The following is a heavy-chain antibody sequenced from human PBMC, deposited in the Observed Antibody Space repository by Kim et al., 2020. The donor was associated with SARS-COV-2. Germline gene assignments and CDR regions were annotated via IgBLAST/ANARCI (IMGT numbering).Heavy chain of an antibody. D-gene: IGHD3-3*01. Sequence: GGSLRLSCAASGFTFSSYGMHWVRQAPGKGLEWVAVISYDGSNKYYADSVKGRFTISRDNSKNTLYLQMNSLRAEDTAVYYCAKDQKYYDFCSGYFAGLDDAENYDYYGRDVWGQGTTVTVSS. J-gene: IGHJ6*02. CDR2: ISYDGSNK. CDR1: GFTFSSYG. CDR3: AKDQKYYDFCSGYFAGLDDAENYDYYGRDV. V-gene: IGHV3-30*18.